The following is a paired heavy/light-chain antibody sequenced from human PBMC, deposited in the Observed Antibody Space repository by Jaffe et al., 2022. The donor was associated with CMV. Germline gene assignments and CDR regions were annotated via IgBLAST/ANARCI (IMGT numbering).Heavy chain of an antibody. Sequence: EVQLVESGGGLVKPGGSLRLSCAASGFTFSSYSMNWVRQAPGKGLEWVSFISSTSSYIYYADSLKGRFTISRDNAKNSLYLQMNSLRAEDAAVYYCARDGYSSGWSLLNAFDIWGQGTMVTVSS. CDR1: GFTFSSYS. CDR2: ISSTSSYI. J-gene: IGHJ3*02. D-gene: IGHD6-19*01. V-gene: IGHV3-21*01. CDR3: ARDGYSSGWSLLNAFDI.
Light chain of an antibody. Sequence: EIVMTQSPATLSVSPGERATLSCRASQSVSSSLAWYQQKPGQAPRLLIYGTSTRATGIPARFSGSGSGTEFTLTISSLQSEDFAVYYCQEYNNWPRTFGQGTRLEIK. V-gene: IGKV3-15*01. CDR3: QEYNNWPRT. CDR2: GTS. CDR1: QSVSSS. J-gene: IGKJ5*01.